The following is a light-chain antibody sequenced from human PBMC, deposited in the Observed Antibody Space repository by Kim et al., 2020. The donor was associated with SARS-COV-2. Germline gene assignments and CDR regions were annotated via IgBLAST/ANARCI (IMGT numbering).Light chain of an antibody. CDR1: QSVLYSSNNKNY. Sequence: DIVMTQSPDSLAVSLGERATINCKSSQSVLYSSNNKNYLAWYQQKPGQPPKLLIYWASTRESGVPDRFSGSGSGTDFTLTISSLQAEDVAVYYCQQYYSTPPTFGQGTKLEF. J-gene: IGKJ2*01. V-gene: IGKV4-1*01. CDR2: WAS. CDR3: QQYYSTPPT.